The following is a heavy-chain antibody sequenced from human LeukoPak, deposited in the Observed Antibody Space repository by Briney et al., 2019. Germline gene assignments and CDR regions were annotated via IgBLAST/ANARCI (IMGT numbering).Heavy chain of an antibody. CDR1: GYTFTGYY. CDR2: INPNSGGT. CDR3: ARIPIEQQLVHLPYFDY. Sequence: ASVKVSCKASGYTFTGYYMHWVRQAPGQGLEWMGWINPNSGGTNYAQKFQGRVTMTRDTSISTAYMELSRLRSDDTAVYYCARIPIEQQLVHLPYFDYWGQGTLVTVSS. V-gene: IGHV1-2*02. J-gene: IGHJ4*02. D-gene: IGHD6-13*01.